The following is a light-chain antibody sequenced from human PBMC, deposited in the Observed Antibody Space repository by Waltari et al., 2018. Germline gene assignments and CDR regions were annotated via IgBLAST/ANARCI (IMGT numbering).Light chain of an antibody. Sequence: EIVLTQSPGTLSFSTGERATLSCRASQSVSRALAWYQQNPGQAPRLLIYGASNRATGIPDRFSGSGSGTDFSLIISRLEPEDFAVYYCQHYVSLPVTFGQGTKVEIK. CDR2: GAS. J-gene: IGKJ1*01. CDR1: QSVSRA. V-gene: IGKV3-20*01. CDR3: QHYVSLPVT.